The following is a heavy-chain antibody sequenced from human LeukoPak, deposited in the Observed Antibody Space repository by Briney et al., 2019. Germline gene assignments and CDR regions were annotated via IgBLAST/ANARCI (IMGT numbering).Heavy chain of an antibody. CDR2: INPNSGGT. V-gene: IGHV1-2*02. CDR1: GYTFTGYY. D-gene: IGHD5-18*01. J-gene: IGHJ3*02. Sequence: GASVKVSCKASGYTFTGYYMHWVRQAPGLGLEWMGWINPNSGGTNYAQKFQGRVTMTRDTSISTAYMELSRLRSDDTAVYYCARDRIQLWFGLDAFDIWGQGTMVTVSS. CDR3: ARDRIQLWFGLDAFDI.